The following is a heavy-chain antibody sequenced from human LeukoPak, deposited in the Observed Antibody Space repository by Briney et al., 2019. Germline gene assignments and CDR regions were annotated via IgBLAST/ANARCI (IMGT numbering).Heavy chain of an antibody. CDR2: ISYDGSNK. D-gene: IGHD3-10*01. CDR3: VKLGFGELFDLTWFDP. V-gene: IGHV3-30-3*02. CDR1: GFTFSSYA. Sequence: PGGSLRLSCAASGFTFSSYAMHWVRQAPGKGLEWVAVISYDGSNKYYADSVKGRFIISRDNSKNMLYLQMNSLRAEDTAVYYCVKLGFGELFDLTWFDPWGQGTLVTVSS. J-gene: IGHJ5*02.